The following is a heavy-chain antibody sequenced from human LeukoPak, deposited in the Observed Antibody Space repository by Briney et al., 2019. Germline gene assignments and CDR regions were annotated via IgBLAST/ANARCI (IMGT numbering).Heavy chain of an antibody. CDR1: GFTFSTYD. CDR2: TGTAGDT. D-gene: IGHD2-8*01. CDR3: ARQNRNGFDY. Sequence: TGGSLRLSCAASGFTFSTYDFHWVRQTTGKGLEWVSATGTAGDTWYSGSVKGRSTISRENAKSSMYLQMNSLRVGDTAVYYCARQNRNGFDYWGQGTLVTVSS. V-gene: IGHV3-13*01. J-gene: IGHJ4*02.